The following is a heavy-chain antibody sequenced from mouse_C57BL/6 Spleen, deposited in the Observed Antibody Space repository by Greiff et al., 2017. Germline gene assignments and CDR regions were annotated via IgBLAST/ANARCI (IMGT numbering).Heavy chain of an antibody. D-gene: IGHD1-1*01. CDR1: GYTFTSYW. J-gene: IGHJ1*03. V-gene: IGHV1-64*01. CDR3: ARSTTVVATGYFGV. Sequence: QVQLQQPGAELVKPGASVKLSCKASGYTFTSYWMHWVKQRPGQGLEWIGMIHPNSGSTNYNEKFKSKATLTVDKSSRTAYMQHSSLTSEDSGVYYCARSTTVVATGYFGVWGTGTTVTVSS. CDR2: IHPNSGST.